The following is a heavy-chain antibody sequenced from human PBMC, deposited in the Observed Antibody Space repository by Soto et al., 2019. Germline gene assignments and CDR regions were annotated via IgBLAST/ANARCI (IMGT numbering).Heavy chain of an antibody. CDR1: GGSISSYY. J-gene: IGHJ2*01. CDR2: IYTSGST. V-gene: IGHV4-4*07. D-gene: IGHD2-21*02. Sequence: QVQLQESGPGLVKPSETLSLTCTVSGGSISSYYWSWIRQPAGKGLEWIGRIYTSGSTNYNPSLKSRVTMSVDTSKNQFSLKLSSVTAADTAVYYCARAKFVVVTAIPNYWYFDLWGRGTLVTVSS. CDR3: ARAKFVVVTAIPNYWYFDL.